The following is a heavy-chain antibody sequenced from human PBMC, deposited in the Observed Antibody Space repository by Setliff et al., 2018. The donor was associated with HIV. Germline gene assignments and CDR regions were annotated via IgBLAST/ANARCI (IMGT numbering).Heavy chain of an antibody. D-gene: IGHD1-1*01. V-gene: IGHV3-30*02. CDR2: IRYDGSNT. J-gene: IGHJ4*02. CDR3: ASARIPTGGTSTSLDF. Sequence: GGSLRLSCAASGFTFSSYGMHWVRQAPGKGLEWVAFIRYDGSNTYYADSVKGRFTISRDSSKNTLYLQMDSLRTEDTAVYYCASARIPTGGTSTSLDFWGQGALVTVSS. CDR1: GFTFSSYG.